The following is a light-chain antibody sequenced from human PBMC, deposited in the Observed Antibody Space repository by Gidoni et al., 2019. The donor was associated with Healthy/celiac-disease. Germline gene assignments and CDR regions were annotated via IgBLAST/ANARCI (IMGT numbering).Light chain of an antibody. CDR3: QAWDSSPL. CDR1: KLGDKY. Sequence: SYELPPPPSVSVSPGQTASITCSGDKLGDKYACWYQQKPGQSPVLVIYQDSKRPSGIPERFSGSNSGNTATLTISGTQAMDEADYYCQAWDSSPLFGGGTKLTVL. J-gene: IGLJ2*01. CDR2: QDS. V-gene: IGLV3-1*01.